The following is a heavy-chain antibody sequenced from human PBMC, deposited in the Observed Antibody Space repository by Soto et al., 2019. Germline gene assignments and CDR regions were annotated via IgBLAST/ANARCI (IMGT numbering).Heavy chain of an antibody. CDR1: GYSFTSYW. D-gene: IGHD6-13*01. Sequence: GESLKLSCKGSGYSFTSYWISWVPQMPGKGLEWMGRIDPSDSYTNYSPSFQGHVTISADKSISTAYLQWSSLKASDTAMYYCARQRGSGSSWYVGYYGMDVWGQGTTVTVSS. V-gene: IGHV5-10-1*01. CDR2: IDPSDSYT. CDR3: ARQRGSGSSWYVGYYGMDV. J-gene: IGHJ6*02.